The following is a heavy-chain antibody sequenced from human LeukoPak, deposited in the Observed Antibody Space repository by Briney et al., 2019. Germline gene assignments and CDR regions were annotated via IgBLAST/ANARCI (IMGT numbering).Heavy chain of an antibody. D-gene: IGHD1-26*01. J-gene: IGHJ6*02. CDR2: INHSGST. V-gene: IGHV4-34*01. CDR1: GGSFSGYY. Sequence: SETLSLTCAVYGGSFSGYYWSWIRQPPGKGLEWIGEINHSGSTNYNPSLKSRVTISVDTSKNQFSLKLSSVTAADTAVYYCARGPRVGATPYYYYYYGMDVWGQGTTVTVSS. CDR3: ARGPRVGATPYYYYYYGMDV.